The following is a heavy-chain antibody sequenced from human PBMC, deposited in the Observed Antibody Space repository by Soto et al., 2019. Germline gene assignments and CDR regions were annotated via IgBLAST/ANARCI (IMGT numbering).Heavy chain of an antibody. J-gene: IGHJ4*02. D-gene: IGHD5-12*01. V-gene: IGHV3-15*07. Sequence: EVQRVGSGGGFGKPGGSPILSCAAPGFTFRKPRGKSVPPAPGKGVELGGRIKSKTDGGTTDYAAPVKGRFTISRDDSKNTLYLQMNSLKTEDTAVYYCTTSEYSGDDGYYFDYWGQGTLVTVSS. CDR1: GFTFRKPR. CDR3: TTSEYSGDDGYYFDY. CDR2: IKSKTDGGTT.